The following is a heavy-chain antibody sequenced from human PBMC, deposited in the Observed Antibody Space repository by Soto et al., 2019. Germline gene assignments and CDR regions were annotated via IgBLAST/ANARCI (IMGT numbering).Heavy chain of an antibody. V-gene: IGHV3-30-3*01. CDR2: ISYDGSNK. CDR3: ASDLTEQWLFRRSEYYYYGMDV. CDR1: GFTFSSYA. D-gene: IGHD6-19*01. Sequence: QVQLVESGGGVVQPGRSLRLSCAASGFTFSSYAMHWVRQAPGKGLEWVAVISYDGSNKYYADSVKGRFTISRDNSKNTLYLQMNSLRAEDTAVYYCASDLTEQWLFRRSEYYYYGMDVWGQGTTVTVSS. J-gene: IGHJ6*02.